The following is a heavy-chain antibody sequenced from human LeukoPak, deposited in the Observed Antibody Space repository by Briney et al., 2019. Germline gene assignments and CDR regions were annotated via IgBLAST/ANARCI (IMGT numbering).Heavy chain of an antibody. CDR3: AKWGDYDILTGYYDSDY. CDR2: IWYDGSNK. Sequence: GGSLRLSCAASGFTFSSYGMHWVRQAPGKGLEWVAVIWYDGSNKYYAGSVKGRFTISRDNSKNTLYLQMNSLRVEDTAVYYCAKWGDYDILTGYYDSDYWGHGTLVTVSS. D-gene: IGHD3-9*01. CDR1: GFTFSSYG. V-gene: IGHV3-33*06. J-gene: IGHJ4*01.